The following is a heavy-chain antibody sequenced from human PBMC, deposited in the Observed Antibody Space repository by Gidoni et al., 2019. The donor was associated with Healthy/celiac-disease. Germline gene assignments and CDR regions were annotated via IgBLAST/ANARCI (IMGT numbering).Heavy chain of an antibody. J-gene: IGHJ4*02. CDR2: IKSKTDGGTT. CDR3: TKSMVRGVMHY. Sequence: EVQLVESGGGLVKPGGSLRLSCAASGFTFSNAWMSWVRQAPGKELEWVGRIKSKTDGGTTDYAAPVKGRFTISRDDSKNTLYLQMNSLKTEDTAVYYCTKSMVRGVMHYWGQGTLVTVSS. CDR1: GFTFSNAW. D-gene: IGHD3-10*01. V-gene: IGHV3-15*01.